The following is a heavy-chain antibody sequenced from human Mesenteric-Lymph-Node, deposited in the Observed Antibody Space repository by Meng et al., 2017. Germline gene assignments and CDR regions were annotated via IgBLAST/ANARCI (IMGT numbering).Heavy chain of an antibody. V-gene: IGHV1-2*02. CDR1: GYTFTGYY. CDR2: INPNSGGT. J-gene: IGHJ4*02. D-gene: IGHD5-12*01. Sequence: ASVKVSCKASGYTFTGYYMHWVRQAPGQGLEWMGWINPNSGGTNYAQKFQGRVTMTRDTSISTAYMELSRLRSEDTAVYYCASSYSGYAGGELDYWGQGTLVTVSS. CDR3: ASSYSGYAGGELDY.